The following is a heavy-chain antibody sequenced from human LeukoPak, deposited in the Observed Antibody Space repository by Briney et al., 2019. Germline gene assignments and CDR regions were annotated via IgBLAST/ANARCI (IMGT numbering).Heavy chain of an antibody. D-gene: IGHD3-16*01. CDR1: GFTISSYW. V-gene: IGHV3-74*01. CDR3: ARGGGWGDAFDI. J-gene: IGHJ3*02. CDR2: INSDGSRT. Sequence: GGSLRLSCAASGFTISSYWMHWVRQAPGKGLVWVSRINSDGSRTSNADSVKGRFTISRDNAKNTLYLQMTSLRAEDTAVYCCARGGGWGDAFDIWGQGTMVTVSS.